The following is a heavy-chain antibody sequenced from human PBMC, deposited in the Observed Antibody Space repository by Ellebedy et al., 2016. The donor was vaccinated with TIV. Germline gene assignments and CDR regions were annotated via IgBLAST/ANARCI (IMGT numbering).Heavy chain of an antibody. V-gene: IGHV1-2*02. J-gene: IGHJ4*02. CDR1: GYTFTGYY. CDR2: INPNSGGT. D-gene: IGHD2-15*01. CDR3: ARDRRYCSGGSCSFYFDS. Sequence: ASVKVSCKASGYTFTGYYMHWVRRAPGQGLEWMGWINPNSGGTNYAQKFQGRVTMTRDTSTSTVYMELSSLRSEDTAVYYCARDRRYCSGGSCSFYFDSWGQGTLVTVSS.